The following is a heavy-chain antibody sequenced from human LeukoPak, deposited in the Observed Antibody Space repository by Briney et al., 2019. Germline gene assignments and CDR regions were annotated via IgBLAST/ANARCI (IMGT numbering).Heavy chain of an antibody. V-gene: IGHV3-23*01. D-gene: IGHD3-10*01. CDR3: AREYYGCFDY. CDR2: IKNGAHTT. J-gene: IGHJ4*02. Sequence: GGSLRLSCAVSGFTFRDYAMSWVRQPPGKGLEWVSTIKNGAHTTNYADSVKGRLTISRDDSMNTLFLRMNSLRAEDTAVYYCAREYYGCFDYWGQGALVTVSS. CDR1: GFTFRDYA.